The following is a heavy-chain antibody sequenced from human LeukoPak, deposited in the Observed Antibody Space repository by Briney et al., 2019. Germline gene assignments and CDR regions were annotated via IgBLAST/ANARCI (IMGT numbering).Heavy chain of an antibody. D-gene: IGHD2-21*02. Sequence: GGSLRLSCAASGFTFSSYGMSWVRQAPGKGLEWVSAISGSGGSTHYADSVKGRFTISGDNSKNTLYLQMNSLRAEDTAVYYCATHTHCGGDCYSLDFDYWGQGTLVTVSS. V-gene: IGHV3-23*01. CDR1: GFTFSSYG. CDR3: ATHTHCGGDCYSLDFDY. CDR2: ISGSGGST. J-gene: IGHJ4*02.